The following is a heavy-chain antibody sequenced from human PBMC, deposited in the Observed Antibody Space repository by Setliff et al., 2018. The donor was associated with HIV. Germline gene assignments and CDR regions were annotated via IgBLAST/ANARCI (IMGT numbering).Heavy chain of an antibody. CDR2: FYYGGST. J-gene: IGHJ4*02. V-gene: IGHV4-59*01. D-gene: IGHD3-22*01. CDR1: GDSIGTYY. CDR3: ARARLTYYFDY. Sequence: SETLSLTCSVSGDSIGTYYWNWIRQTPGKRLEWIGFFYYGGSTDYNPALKNRVAISVDTSRNRVSLKMTSVTAADTAVYYCARARLTYYFDYWGQGILVTVSS.